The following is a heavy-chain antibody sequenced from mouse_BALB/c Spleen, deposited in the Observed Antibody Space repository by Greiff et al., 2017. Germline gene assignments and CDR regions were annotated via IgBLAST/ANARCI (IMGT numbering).Heavy chain of an antibody. V-gene: IGHV1S34*01. J-gene: IGHJ3*01. D-gene: IGHD6-1*01. CDR3: AREGTRREADWFAY. CDR2: ISCDNGAT. CDR1: GYSFTGYY. Sequence: LVKPGASVKISCKASGYSFTGYYMHWVKQSPGKSLEWIGYISCDNGATSYNQKFKGKATFTVDTSSSTAYMQFNSLTSEDSAVYYCAREGTRREADWFAYWGQGTLVTVSA.